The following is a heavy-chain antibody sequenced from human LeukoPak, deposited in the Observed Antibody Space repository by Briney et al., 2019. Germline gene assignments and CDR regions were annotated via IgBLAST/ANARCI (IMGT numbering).Heavy chain of an antibody. CDR1: GGSISSYY. V-gene: IGHV4-59*01. CDR2: IYYSGST. CDR3: ARDSSGYSGYDYYYMDV. J-gene: IGHJ6*03. Sequence: SETLSLTCTVSGGSISSYYWSWIRQPPGKGLEWIGYIYYSGSTNYNPSLKSRVTISVDTSKNQFSLKLSSVTAADTAVYFCARDSSGYSGYDYYYMDVWGKGTTVTISS. D-gene: IGHD1-26*01.